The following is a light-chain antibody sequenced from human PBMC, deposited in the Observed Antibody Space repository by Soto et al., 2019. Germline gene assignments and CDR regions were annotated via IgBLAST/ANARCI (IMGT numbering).Light chain of an antibody. V-gene: IGKV2-29*01. CDR3: QQYGSPWT. J-gene: IGKJ1*01. CDR2: GAY. Sequence: DIVMTQPPLSLSFIPLQPASISCKSSQSLLHSDGKTYLYWYLQKPGQAPRLLIYGAYSRATGIPDRFSGSGSGTDFTLTISRLEAEDFAVYYCQQYGSPWTFGQGTKVDI. CDR1: QSLLHSDGKTY.